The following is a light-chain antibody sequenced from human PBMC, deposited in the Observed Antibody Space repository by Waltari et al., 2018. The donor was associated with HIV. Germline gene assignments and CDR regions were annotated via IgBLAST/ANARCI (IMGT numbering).Light chain of an antibody. CDR1: SSAVGSYTV. V-gene: IGLV2-23*01. CDR2: EDN. CDR3: CSYTGSTTWV. J-gene: IGLJ3*02. Sequence: QSALTQPASVSGSPGQSITISCTGPSSAVGSYTVVSWYQQHPGKAPKLMIYEDNKRPSGVSNRFSGSKSGNTASLTISGLQAEDEADYYCCSYTGSTTWVFGGGTKLTVL.